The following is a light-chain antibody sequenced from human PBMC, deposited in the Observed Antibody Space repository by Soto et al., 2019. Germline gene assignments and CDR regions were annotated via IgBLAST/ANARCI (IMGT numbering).Light chain of an antibody. Sequence: DIQMTQSPSSLSASVVDRFTITFRASQTISNYLNWYQQKPGKAPKLLIYAASSLQSGVPPRFSGSGSGRDFTLTISSLRPEDIATYFCQQSYTSPPWTFGQGTKVDIK. V-gene: IGKV1-39*01. CDR3: QQSYTSPPWT. J-gene: IGKJ1*01. CDR1: QTISNY. CDR2: AAS.